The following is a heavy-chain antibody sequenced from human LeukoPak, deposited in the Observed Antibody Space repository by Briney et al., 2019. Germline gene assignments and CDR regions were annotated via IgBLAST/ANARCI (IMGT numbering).Heavy chain of an antibody. CDR1: GYTFTGYY. CDR3: ALYDSSGSHY. Sequence: ASVKVSCKASGYTFTGYYMHWVRQAPGQGLEWMGWVNPNSGNTGYAQKFQGRVTMTRNISISTASMELSSLRSEDTAVYYCALYDSSGSHYWGQGTLVTVSS. CDR2: VNPNSGNT. V-gene: IGHV1-8*02. J-gene: IGHJ4*02. D-gene: IGHD3-22*01.